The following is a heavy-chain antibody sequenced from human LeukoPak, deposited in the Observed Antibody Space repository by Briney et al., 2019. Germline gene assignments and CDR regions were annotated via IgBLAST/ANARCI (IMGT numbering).Heavy chain of an antibody. CDR2: ISYDGSTK. J-gene: IGHJ4*02. CDR1: GFSFSSYG. CDR3: AKGGGGYSGYDYFDY. D-gene: IGHD5-12*01. V-gene: IGHV3-30*18. Sequence: GGSLRLSCAASGFSFSSYGMHWVRQAPGKGLEWVAFISYDGSTKYYADSVKGRFTISRDNSKNTLYLQMNSLRAEDTAVYYCAKGGGGYSGYDYFDYWGQGTLVTVSS.